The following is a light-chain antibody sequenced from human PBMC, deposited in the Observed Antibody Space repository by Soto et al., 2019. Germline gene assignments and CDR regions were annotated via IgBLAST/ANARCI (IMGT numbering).Light chain of an antibody. J-gene: IGKJ2*01. Sequence: EIVMTQSPATLSVSPGERATLSCRASQSISTILAWYQQRPGQAPRLLMYGASTWAAGIPARFSGSGSGTEFTLTISSLQSEDFAVYYCQQYSKWPRTFGQGTKLEIK. CDR1: QSISTI. CDR3: QQYSKWPRT. CDR2: GAS. V-gene: IGKV3-15*01.